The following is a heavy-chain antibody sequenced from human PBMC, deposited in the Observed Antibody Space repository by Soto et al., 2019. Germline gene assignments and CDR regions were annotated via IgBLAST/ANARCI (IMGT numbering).Heavy chain of an antibody. CDR2: IWYDGSNK. V-gene: IGHV3-33*01. Sequence: QVQLVESGGGVVQPGRSLRLSCAASGFTFSSYGMHWVRQAPGKGLEWVAVIWYDGSNKYYADSVKGRFTISRDNSKNTLDLPMNNLRAEDTAVYYCAREAGTTRYYGMDVWGQGTTVTVSS. CDR1: GFTFSSYG. J-gene: IGHJ6*02. D-gene: IGHD1-7*01. CDR3: AREAGTTRYYGMDV.